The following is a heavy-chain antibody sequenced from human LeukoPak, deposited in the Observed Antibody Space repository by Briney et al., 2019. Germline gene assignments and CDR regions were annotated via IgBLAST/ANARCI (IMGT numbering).Heavy chain of an antibody. Sequence: GGSLRLSCAASGFTFSSYGMHWVCQAPGKGLEWVAFIRYDGSNKYYADSVKGRFTISRDNSKNTLYLQMNSLRAEDTAVYYCAKGRYSSSWYYFDYWGQGTLVTVSS. J-gene: IGHJ4*02. CDR2: IRYDGSNK. CDR3: AKGRYSSSWYYFDY. CDR1: GFTFSSYG. V-gene: IGHV3-30*02. D-gene: IGHD6-13*01.